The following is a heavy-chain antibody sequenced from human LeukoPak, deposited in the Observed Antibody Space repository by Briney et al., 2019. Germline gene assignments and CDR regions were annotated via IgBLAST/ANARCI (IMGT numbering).Heavy chain of an antibody. J-gene: IGHJ4*02. D-gene: IGHD6-19*01. CDR2: IESDGTKE. CDR3: AKEGSGWYYLDY. Sequence: GGSLRLSCAASGFTFSSYAMSWVRQAPGKGLEWVTFIESDGTKEYYADSVKGRFTISRDNSKNTVYVQMNTLRAEDTAVYYCAKEGSGWYYLDYWGQGTVVTVSS. V-gene: IGHV3-30*02. CDR1: GFTFSSYA.